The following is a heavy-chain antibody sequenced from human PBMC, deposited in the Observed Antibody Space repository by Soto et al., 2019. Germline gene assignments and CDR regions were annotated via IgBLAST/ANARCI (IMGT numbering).Heavy chain of an antibody. CDR3: ASGGGVETPYYYYGMDV. CDR1: VYSFTSYW. V-gene: IGHV5-51*01. CDR2: IYPGDSDT. D-gene: IGHD3-16*01. Sequence: PWESLKLSGNGSVYSFTSYWSGWVRQMPVKGLEWMGIIYPGDSDTRYSPSFQGQVTISADKSISTAYLQWSSLKASDTAMYYCASGGGVETPYYYYGMDVWGQGTTVTVSS. J-gene: IGHJ6*02.